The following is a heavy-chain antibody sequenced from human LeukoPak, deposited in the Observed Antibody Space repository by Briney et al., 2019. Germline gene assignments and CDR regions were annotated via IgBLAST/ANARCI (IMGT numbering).Heavy chain of an antibody. Sequence: ASVKVSCKASGYTFTTYGLSWVRQAPGQGLEWMGWITTYNGDTDYAQKLQGRVTMTADTSTSTAYMELRSLRSDDTAVYYCAIVLPFFGYWGQGTLLTVSS. CDR3: AIVLPFFGY. J-gene: IGHJ4*02. CDR1: GYTFTTYG. CDR2: ITTYNGDT. V-gene: IGHV1-18*01. D-gene: IGHD3-10*01.